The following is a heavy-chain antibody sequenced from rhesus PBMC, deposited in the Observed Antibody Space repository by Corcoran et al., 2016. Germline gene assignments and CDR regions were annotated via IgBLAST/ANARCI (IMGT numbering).Heavy chain of an antibody. CDR2: INSGGGST. V-gene: IGHV3S5*01. CDR1: GFTFSSYG. CDR3: AKEIYSGSYYYFDY. D-gene: IGHD3-16*01. J-gene: IGHJ4*01. Sequence: EVQLVETGGGLVQPGGSLKLSCAASGFTFSSYGMSWVRQAPGTGVDGVSAINSGGGSTKYTTSVKGRFTISRDNSKNTLSLQMNSLRAEDTAVYYCAKEIYSGSYYYFDYWGQGVLVTVSS.